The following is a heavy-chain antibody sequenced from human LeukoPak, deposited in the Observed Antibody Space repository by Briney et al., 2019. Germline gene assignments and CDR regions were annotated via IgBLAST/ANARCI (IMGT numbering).Heavy chain of an antibody. V-gene: IGHV3-48*04. J-gene: IGHJ4*02. D-gene: IGHD5-18*01. CDR1: GFTFSTYS. CDR2: ISSGSSTI. CDR3: ARDPGGGYSYDG. Sequence: GGSLRLSCAASGFTFSTYSMNWVRQAPGKGLEWVSYISSGSSTIYYADSVKGRFTISRDNAKNSLYLQMNSLRAEDTAVYYCARDPGGGYSYDGWGQGTLVTVSS.